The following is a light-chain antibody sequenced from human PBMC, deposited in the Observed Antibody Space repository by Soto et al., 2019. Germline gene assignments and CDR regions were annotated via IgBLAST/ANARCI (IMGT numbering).Light chain of an antibody. CDR3: GTWDNSLSAEV. Sequence: QSVLTRPPSVSAAPGQMVSISCSGSSSNIGNNYVSWYQQLPGTAPKLLIYENNKRPSGILDRFSGSKSGTSATLGITGLQTGDEADYYCGTWDNSLSAEVFGGGTKLTVL. J-gene: IGLJ3*02. CDR1: SSNIGNNY. CDR2: ENN. V-gene: IGLV1-51*02.